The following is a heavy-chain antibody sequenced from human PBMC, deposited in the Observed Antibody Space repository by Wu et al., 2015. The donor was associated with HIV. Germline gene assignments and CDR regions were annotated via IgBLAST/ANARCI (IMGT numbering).Heavy chain of an antibody. CDR3: ARDRGLVVRGVIIRAYYFDY. Sequence: QVQLVQSGAEVKKPGASVKVSCKASGYTFTSYYMHWVRQAPGQGLEWMGIVNPSGGSTSYAQKFQGRVTMTRDTSTSTVYMELSSLRSEDTAVYYCARDRGLVVRGVIIRAYYFDYWGQGTLVTVSS. CDR1: GYTFTSYY. CDR2: VNPSGGST. V-gene: IGHV1-46*01. D-gene: IGHD3-10*01. J-gene: IGHJ4*02.